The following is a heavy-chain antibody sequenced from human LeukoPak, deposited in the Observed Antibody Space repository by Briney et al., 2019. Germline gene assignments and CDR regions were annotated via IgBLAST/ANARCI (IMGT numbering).Heavy chain of an antibody. J-gene: IGHJ4*02. V-gene: IGHV3-23*01. CDR1: GFTFSNAW. CDR3: AKDHRGLWRDFDY. CDR2: ISGSGGST. D-gene: IGHD5-18*01. Sequence: PGGSLRLSCAASGFTFSNAWMSWVRQAPGKGLEWVSAISGSGGSTYYADSVKGRFTISRDNSKNTLYLQMNSLRAEDTAVYYCAKDHRGLWRDFDYWGQGTLVTVSS.